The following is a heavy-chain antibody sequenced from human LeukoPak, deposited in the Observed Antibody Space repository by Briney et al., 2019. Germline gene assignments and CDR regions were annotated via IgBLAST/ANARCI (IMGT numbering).Heavy chain of an antibody. V-gene: IGHV3-9*03. CDR1: GFTFDDYA. CDR2: ISWNSGSI. CDR3: AKGNHELLSLGWFDP. J-gene: IGHJ5*02. Sequence: GGSLRLSCAASGFTFDDYAMHWVRQAPGKGLEWVSGISWNSGSIGYADSVKGRFTISRDNAKNSLYLQMNSLRAEDMALYYCAKGNHELLSLGWFDPWGQGTLVTVSS. D-gene: IGHD2-15*01.